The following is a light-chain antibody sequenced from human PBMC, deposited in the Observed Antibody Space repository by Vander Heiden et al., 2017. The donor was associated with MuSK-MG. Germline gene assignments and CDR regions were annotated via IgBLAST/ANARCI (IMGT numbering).Light chain of an antibody. V-gene: IGKV1-33*01. J-gene: IGKJ3*01. CDR2: DAS. Sequence: DIQMTQSPSSLSASIGDRVTITCQASQGISKYLNWYQQKPGKAPKLLIYDASNLQTGAPSRFSGSGSGTDFTFTINSLQPEDIATYFCQQDDSIPLTFGHGTKVDIK. CDR1: QGISKY. CDR3: QQDDSIPLT.